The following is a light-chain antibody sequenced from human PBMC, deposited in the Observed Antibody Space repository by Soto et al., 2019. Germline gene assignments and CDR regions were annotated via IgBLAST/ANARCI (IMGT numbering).Light chain of an antibody. Sequence: QSVLTQPASVSGSPGQSITISCTGTSSDVGGYNYVSWYQQHPGKAPKLMIYEVSNRPSGVSNRFSGSKSGNTASLTISGLXAEDEADYYFSSYTSSSTPYVFGTGTKVTVL. CDR1: SSDVGGYNY. CDR2: EVS. V-gene: IGLV2-14*01. CDR3: SSYTSSSTPYV. J-gene: IGLJ1*01.